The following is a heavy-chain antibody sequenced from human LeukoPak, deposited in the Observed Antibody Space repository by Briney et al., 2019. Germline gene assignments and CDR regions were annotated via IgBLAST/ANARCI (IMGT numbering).Heavy chain of an antibody. Sequence: GASVNVSCKASGYTLTSYDINWVRQAAGQGLEWMGWMNPNRGNTGYAQKFQGRVTMTRNTSISTAYMELNSLRSEDTAVYYCASSTYYYDSSGYYWGILGYWGKGTLVTVSS. D-gene: IGHD3-22*01. CDR2: MNPNRGNT. V-gene: IGHV1-8*01. J-gene: IGHJ4*02. CDR3: ASSTYYYDSSGYYWGILGY. CDR1: GYTLTSYD.